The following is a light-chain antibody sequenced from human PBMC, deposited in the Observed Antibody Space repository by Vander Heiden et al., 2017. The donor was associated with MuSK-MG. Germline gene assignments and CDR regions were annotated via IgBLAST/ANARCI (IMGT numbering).Light chain of an antibody. J-gene: IGLJ1*01. V-gene: IGLV1-51*01. CDR3: GTWDTSLSAWV. CDR2: DNN. Sequence: QSVLTQPPSVSAAPCQKVTISWSGSNSNVGDNYVSGYQQLPGTAPKLLGDDNNRRPSGIPDRFSGSKSGTSATLGITGLQTGDEADYDCGTWDTSLSAWVFGTGTEVTVL. CDR1: NSNVGDNY.